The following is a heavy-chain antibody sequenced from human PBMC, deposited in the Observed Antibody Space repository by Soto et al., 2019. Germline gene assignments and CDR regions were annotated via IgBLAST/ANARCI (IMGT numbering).Heavy chain of an antibody. J-gene: IGHJ6*02. CDR2: IIPMFGTA. V-gene: IGHV1-69*01. CDR1: GGTFINHA. CDR3: ARDDATYWGGDCYRYFFYGLDV. Sequence: QVQLVQSGAEVKKPGSSVKISCKASGGTFINHAFSWVRQAPGQALEWMGGIIPMFGTADYSQKFQGRVTITADESTTTVHMELSSLRSDDSAVYYCARDDATYWGGDCYRYFFYGLDVCGQVATVTVSS. D-gene: IGHD2-21*02.